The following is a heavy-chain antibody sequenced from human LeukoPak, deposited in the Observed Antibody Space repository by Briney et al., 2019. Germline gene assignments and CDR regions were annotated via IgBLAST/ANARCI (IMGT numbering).Heavy chain of an antibody. Sequence: GGSLRLSCAASGFTFSSYSMTWVRQAPGKGLEWVSSISSSSSYIYYADSVKGRFTISRDNAKNSLYLQMNSLRAEDTAVYYCARGGQDYGDYVASPVDYWGQGTLVTVSS. V-gene: IGHV3-21*01. D-gene: IGHD4-17*01. CDR3: ARGGQDYGDYVASPVDY. J-gene: IGHJ4*02. CDR2: ISSSSSYI. CDR1: GFTFSSYS.